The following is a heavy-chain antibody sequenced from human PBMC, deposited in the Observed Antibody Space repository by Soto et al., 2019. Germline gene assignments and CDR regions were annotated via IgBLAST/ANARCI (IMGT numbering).Heavy chain of an antibody. D-gene: IGHD6-19*01. CDR2: IYYSGST. J-gene: IGHJ5*02. CDR1: CGSISSGDYY. CDR3: ARTGDISSGWQEEGWWFDP. V-gene: IGHV4-30-4*01. Sequence: PSETLSLTCTVSCGSISSGDYYWSWIRQPPGKGLEWIGYIYYSGSTYYNPSLKSRVTISVDTSKNQFSLKLSSVTAADTAVYYCARTGDISSGWQEEGWWFDPWGQGTLVTVSS.